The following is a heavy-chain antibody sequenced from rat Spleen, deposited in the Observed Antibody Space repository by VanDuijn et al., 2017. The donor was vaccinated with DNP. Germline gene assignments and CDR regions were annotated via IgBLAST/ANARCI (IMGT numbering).Heavy chain of an antibody. Sequence: EVLLVESDGGLVQPGRSLKLSCAVSGFTFNDYYMAWVRQAPAKGLEWVATISYNGGTPYYRDSVKGRFTISRDNAQSTRYLQMDSLRSEDTATYYCARHRTIMPYYYSMDAWGQGASVTVSS. CDR1: GFTFNDYY. CDR2: ISYNGGTP. D-gene: IGHD1-12*01. J-gene: IGHJ4*01. CDR3: ARHRTIMPYYYSMDA. V-gene: IGHV5-7*01.